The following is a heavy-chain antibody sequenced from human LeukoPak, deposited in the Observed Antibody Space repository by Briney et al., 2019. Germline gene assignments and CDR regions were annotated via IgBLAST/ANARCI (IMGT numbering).Heavy chain of an antibody. CDR2: ISGSGGST. CDR1: GFTFSSYA. D-gene: IGHD6-19*01. Sequence: PGGSLRLSCAASGFTFSSYAMSWVRHAPGKGLELVSAISGSGGSTYYADSVKGRFTISRDNSKNTLYLQMNSLRAEDTAVYYCAKGASSGWTPLDYWGQGTLVTVSS. CDR3: AKGASSGWTPLDY. V-gene: IGHV3-23*01. J-gene: IGHJ4*02.